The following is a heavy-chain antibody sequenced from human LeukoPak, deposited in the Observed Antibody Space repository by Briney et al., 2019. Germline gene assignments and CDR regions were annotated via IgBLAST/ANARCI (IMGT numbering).Heavy chain of an antibody. CDR1: GGSISSYY. CDR2: IYYSGST. Sequence: SETLSLTCTVSGGSISSYYWGWIRQPPGKGLEWIGYIYYSGSTKYNPSLKRRVTISVDTSKNQFSLKLSSVTAADTAVYYCAREEIAAAGLDYWGQGTLVTVSS. D-gene: IGHD6-13*01. J-gene: IGHJ4*02. V-gene: IGHV4-59*01. CDR3: AREEIAAAGLDY.